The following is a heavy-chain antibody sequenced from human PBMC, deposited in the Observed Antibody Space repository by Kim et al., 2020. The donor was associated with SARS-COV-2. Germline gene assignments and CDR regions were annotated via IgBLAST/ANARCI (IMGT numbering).Heavy chain of an antibody. Sequence: GGSLRLSFAASGFTFSSYSMNWVRQAPGKGLEWVSSISSSSSYIYYADSVKGRFTISRDNAKNSLYLQMNSLRAEDTAVYYCARDRVNYDILTGPGGYGMDVWGQGTTVTVSS. V-gene: IGHV3-21*01. CDR1: GFTFSSYS. CDR3: ARDRVNYDILTGPGGYGMDV. J-gene: IGHJ6*02. CDR2: ISSSSSYI. D-gene: IGHD3-9*01.